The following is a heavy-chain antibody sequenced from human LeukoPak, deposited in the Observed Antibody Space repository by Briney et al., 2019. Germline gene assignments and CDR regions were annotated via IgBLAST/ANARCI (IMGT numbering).Heavy chain of an antibody. CDR2: IWYGGSNK. CDR1: GFTFSSYG. J-gene: IGHJ4*02. D-gene: IGHD2-2*01. V-gene: IGHV3-33*08. CDR3: ARGPAANYCTSTSCYEDY. Sequence: GGSLRLSCAASGFTFSSYGMHWVRQAPGKGLEWVAVIWYGGSNKYYADSVKGRFTISRDNSKNTLYLQMNSLRAEDTAVYYCARGPAANYCTSTSCYEDYWGQGTLVTVSS.